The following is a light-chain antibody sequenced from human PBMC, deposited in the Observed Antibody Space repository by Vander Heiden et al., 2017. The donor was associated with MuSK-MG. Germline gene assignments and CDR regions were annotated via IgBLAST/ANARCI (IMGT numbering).Light chain of an antibody. CDR2: AAS. CDR1: QGISSY. CDR3: QQYDSYPPT. Sequence: AIRMTQSPSSFSASTGDRVTITCRASQGISSYLAWYQQKPGKAPKLLIYAASTLQSGVPSRFSGSGSGTDFTLTISCLQSEDFATYYCQQYDSYPPTFGQGTRLXIK. J-gene: IGKJ5*01. V-gene: IGKV1-8*01.